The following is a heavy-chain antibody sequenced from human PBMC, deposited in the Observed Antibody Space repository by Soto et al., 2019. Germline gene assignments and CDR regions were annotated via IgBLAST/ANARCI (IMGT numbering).Heavy chain of an antibody. J-gene: IGHJ4*02. CDR2: IHHSGSA. D-gene: IGHD6-19*01. V-gene: IGHV4-4*02. CDR1: GDSISSGNW. CDR3: ARSQQWLADY. Sequence: SETLSLTCAVSGDSISSGNWWSWVRQSPGTGLEWIGEIHHSGSANYNPSLTSRAIISVDKSKNQFSLKLISVTAADTAVYFCARSQQWLADYWGRGILVTVSS.